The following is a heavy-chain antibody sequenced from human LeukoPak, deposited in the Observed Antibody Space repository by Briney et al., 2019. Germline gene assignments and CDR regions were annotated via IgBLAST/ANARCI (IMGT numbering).Heavy chain of an antibody. Sequence: GGSLRLSCAASGFTFSSYWINWVRQAPGKGLVWFSRINSDGSSTSYADSVKGRFTISRDNAKNTLYLQMSSLRAEDTAVYYCARDRVIYADYLYYFDYWGQGTLVTVSS. J-gene: IGHJ4*02. CDR1: GFTFSSYW. D-gene: IGHD4-17*01. V-gene: IGHV3-74*01. CDR2: INSDGSST. CDR3: ARDRVIYADYLYYFDY.